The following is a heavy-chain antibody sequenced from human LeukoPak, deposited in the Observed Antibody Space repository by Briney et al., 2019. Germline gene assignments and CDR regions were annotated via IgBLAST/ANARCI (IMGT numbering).Heavy chain of an antibody. D-gene: IGHD1-1*01. J-gene: IGHJ6*03. V-gene: IGHV1-2*02. Sequence: ASVKVSCKASGYTFTGYYMHWVRQAPGQGLEWMGWINPNSGGTNYAQKFQGRVTMTRDTSISTAYMELSSLRSEDTAVYYCARVKYNWNDVSYGDYYYYMDVWGKGTTVTVSS. CDR2: INPNSGGT. CDR1: GYTFTGYY. CDR3: ARVKYNWNDVSYGDYYYYMDV.